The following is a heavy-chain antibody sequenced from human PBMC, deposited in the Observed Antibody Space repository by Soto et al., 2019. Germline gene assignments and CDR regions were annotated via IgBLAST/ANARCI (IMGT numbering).Heavy chain of an antibody. CDR2: MTYDGVTE. D-gene: IGHD3-3*02. CDR3: ARVRLSIAVNDALDI. CDR1: GFTFSDYV. Sequence: PGGSLRLSCAASGFTFSDYVVHWVRQAAGKGLEWVASMTYDGVTEYYVDSVKGRFIVSRDNSKKALYLQMNSLRPEDSAVYYCARVRLSIAVNDALDIWGQGTMVTVSS. J-gene: IGHJ3*02. V-gene: IGHV3-30*14.